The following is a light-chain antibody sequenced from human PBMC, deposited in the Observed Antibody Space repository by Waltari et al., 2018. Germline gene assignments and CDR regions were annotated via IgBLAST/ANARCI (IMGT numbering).Light chain of an antibody. J-gene: IGLJ1*01. CDR3: SSYTDRNTRV. Sequence: QSALTQPASVSGSPGQSITISCTGSNSDVGDYDFVSWYQQHPGGVPKVLIYDVRIRPAGISNRFSGSKSGNTASLTISGLQAEDEADYYCSSYTDRNTRVFGSGTKVTVL. V-gene: IGLV2-14*03. CDR1: NSDVGDYDF. CDR2: DVR.